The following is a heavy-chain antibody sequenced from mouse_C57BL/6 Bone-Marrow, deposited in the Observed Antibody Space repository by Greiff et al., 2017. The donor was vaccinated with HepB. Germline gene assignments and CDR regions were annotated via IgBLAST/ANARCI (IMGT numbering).Heavy chain of an antibody. CDR2: IDPSESYT. CDR1: GYTFTSYW. CDR3: ASVGGGYFDV. V-gene: IGHV1-50*01. Sequence: VQLQQPGAELVKPGASVKLSCKASGYTFTSYWMQWVKQRPGQGLEWIGEIDPSESYTNYNQKFKGKATLTVDTSSSTAYMQVSSLTSEDSAVYYFASVGGGYFDVWGTGTTVTVSS. J-gene: IGHJ1*03.